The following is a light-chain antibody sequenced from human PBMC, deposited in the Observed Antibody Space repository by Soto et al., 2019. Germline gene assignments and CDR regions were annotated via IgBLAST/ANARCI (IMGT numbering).Light chain of an antibody. Sequence: QSVLTQPPSASETPGQRVTISCSGSISNVGSNTVNWYRQFPGTAPKVVIYSNSQRPSGVPERFSGSKSGTSASLAISGLQSEDEADYYCAAWDDNLDGVVFGGGTQLTVL. V-gene: IGLV1-44*01. CDR2: SNS. CDR1: ISNVGSNT. CDR3: AAWDDNLDGVV. J-gene: IGLJ2*01.